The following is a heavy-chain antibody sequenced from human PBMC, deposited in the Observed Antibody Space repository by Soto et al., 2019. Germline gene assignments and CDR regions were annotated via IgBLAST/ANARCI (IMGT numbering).Heavy chain of an antibody. D-gene: IGHD5-18*01. CDR2: VSGRGGSP. V-gene: IGHV3-23*01. J-gene: IGHJ4*02. CDR3: VKGKESGYRGAFDS. CDR1: GFNFGSYA. Sequence: EEQLLESGGGLVQPGGSLRLSCAASGFNFGSYAMGWVRQAPGKGLEWVSGVSGRGGSPYYADSVKGRLTISKDKSKNTLYLDLNNLRPEDTAVYFCVKGKESGYRGAFDSWGQGTMVTVSS.